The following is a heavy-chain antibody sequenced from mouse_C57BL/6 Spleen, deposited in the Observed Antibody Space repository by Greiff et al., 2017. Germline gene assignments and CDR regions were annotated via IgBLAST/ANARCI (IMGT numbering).Heavy chain of an antibody. Sequence: QVQLKQSGAELVRPGTSVKLSCKASGYTFTSYWMRWVKQRPGQGLEWIGVIDPSDSYTNYNQKFKGKATLTVDTSSSTAYMQLSSLTSEDSAVYYCARWGYGSSPSFAYWGQGTLVTVSA. D-gene: IGHD1-1*01. V-gene: IGHV1-59*01. J-gene: IGHJ3*01. CDR1: GYTFTSYW. CDR2: IDPSDSYT. CDR3: ARWGYGSSPSFAY.